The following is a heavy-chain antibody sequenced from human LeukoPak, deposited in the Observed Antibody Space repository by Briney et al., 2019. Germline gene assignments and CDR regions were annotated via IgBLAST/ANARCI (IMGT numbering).Heavy chain of an antibody. V-gene: IGHV3-30*03. Sequence: GGSLRLSCAASGFTFSSSGMHWVRQAPGKGLEWVAVISYDGTNIYYPDSVKGRFTISRDNSKNTLYLQMNSLRAEDTAVYYCARRAGAYSHPYDYWGQGTLVTVSS. CDR3: ARRAGAYSHPYDY. J-gene: IGHJ4*02. CDR1: GFTFSSSG. CDR2: ISYDGTNI. D-gene: IGHD4/OR15-4a*01.